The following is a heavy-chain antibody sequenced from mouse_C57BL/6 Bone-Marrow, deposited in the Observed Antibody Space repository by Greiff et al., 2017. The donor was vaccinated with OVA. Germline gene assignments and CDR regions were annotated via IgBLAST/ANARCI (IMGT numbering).Heavy chain of an antibody. Sequence: VQLKESGPGLVQPSQSLSITCTVSGFSLTSYGVHWVRQSPGKGLEWLGVIWSGGSTDYNAAFISRLSISKDNSKSQVFFKMNSLQADDTAIYYCARNLVPVGYHWYFDVWGTGTTVTVSS. CDR2: IWSGGST. V-gene: IGHV2-2*01. CDR1: GFSLTSYG. CDR3: ARNLVPVGYHWYFDV. J-gene: IGHJ1*03. D-gene: IGHD2-2*01.